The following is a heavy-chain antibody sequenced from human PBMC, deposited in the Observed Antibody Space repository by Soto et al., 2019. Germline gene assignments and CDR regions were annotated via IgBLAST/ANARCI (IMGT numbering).Heavy chain of an antibody. D-gene: IGHD6-13*01. CDR1: GGSISSGGYY. Sequence: SSETLSLTCTVSGGSISSGGYYWSWIRQHPGKGLEWIGYIYYSGSTYYNPSLKSRVTISVDTSKNQFSLKLSSVTAADTAVYYCARWAGAAGFDYWGQGTLVTVSS. CDR2: IYYSGST. J-gene: IGHJ4*02. V-gene: IGHV4-31*03. CDR3: ARWAGAAGFDY.